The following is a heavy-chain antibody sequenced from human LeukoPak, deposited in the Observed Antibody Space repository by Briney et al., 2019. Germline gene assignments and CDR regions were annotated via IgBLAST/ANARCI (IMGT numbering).Heavy chain of an antibody. V-gene: IGHV1-69*06. CDR3: AGYDYGDSYYFDY. CDR2: IIPIFGTA. CDR1: GGTFSSYA. J-gene: IGHJ4*02. D-gene: IGHD4-17*01. Sequence: SVKVSCKASGGTFSSYAISWVRQAPGQGLEWMGGIIPIFGTANYAQKFQGRVTITADKSTSTAYMELSSLRSEDTAVYYCAGYDYGDSYYFDYWGQGTLVTVSS.